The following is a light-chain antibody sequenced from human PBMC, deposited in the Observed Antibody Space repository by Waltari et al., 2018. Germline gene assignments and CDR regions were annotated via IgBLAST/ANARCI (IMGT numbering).Light chain of an antibody. CDR3: QQSYSTPLT. V-gene: IGKV1-39*01. CDR2: AAS. J-gene: IGKJ4*01. CDR1: QSISSS. Sequence: DIQMTQSPSSLSASVVDRVTITCRASQSISSSLNWYQQKPGKAPKLLIYAASSLQSGVPSRFSGSGSGTDFTLTISSLQPEDFATYYCQQSYSTPLTFGGGTKVEIK.